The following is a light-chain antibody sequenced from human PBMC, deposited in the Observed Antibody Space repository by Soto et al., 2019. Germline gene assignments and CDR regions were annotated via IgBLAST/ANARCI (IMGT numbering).Light chain of an antibody. Sequence: EIVLTQCPGTLCLSPGERATLSCRGSQSVSSNVAWYQQKPGQAPRLLMYGASNRATGIPDRFSGTGSGTDFTLTISRLEPEDFAVYYCQQYGSSPYTFGLGTRLEIK. J-gene: IGKJ5*01. CDR3: QQYGSSPYT. CDR2: GAS. CDR1: QSVSSN. V-gene: IGKV3-20*01.